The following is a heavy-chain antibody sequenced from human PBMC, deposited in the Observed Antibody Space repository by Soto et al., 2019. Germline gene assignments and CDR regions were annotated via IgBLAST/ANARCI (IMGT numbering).Heavy chain of an antibody. D-gene: IGHD4-17*01. CDR3: ARGRRYLFDYVEKNFDY. J-gene: IGHJ4*02. CDR1: GFTFSRYD. V-gene: IGHV3-13*01. CDR2: TGTTGDT. Sequence: GGSLRLSCVASGFTFSRYDMHWVRQATGKGLEWVSGTGTTGDTYYAGSVKGRFTISREAAKNSVYLKMNGLKAEDTAVYYCARGRRYLFDYVEKNFDYWGQGALVTVSS.